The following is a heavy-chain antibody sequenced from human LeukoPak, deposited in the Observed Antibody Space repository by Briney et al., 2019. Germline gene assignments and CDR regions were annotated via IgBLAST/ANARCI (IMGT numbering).Heavy chain of an antibody. Sequence: PGRSLRLSCAASGFTFSSYGMHWVRQAPGKGLEWVAVIWYDGSNKYYADSVKGRFTISRDNSKNTLYLQMNSLRAEDTAVCYCARGSRFGIVVVVAAGGMDVWGQGTTVTVSS. V-gene: IGHV3-33*01. CDR2: IWYDGSNK. J-gene: IGHJ6*02. D-gene: IGHD2-15*01. CDR3: ARGSRFGIVVVVAAGGMDV. CDR1: GFTFSSYG.